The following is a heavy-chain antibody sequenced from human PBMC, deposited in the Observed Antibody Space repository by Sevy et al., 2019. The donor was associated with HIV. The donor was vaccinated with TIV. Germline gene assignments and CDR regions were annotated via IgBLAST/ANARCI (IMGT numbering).Heavy chain of an antibody. CDR2: ISYDGNNK. V-gene: IGHV3-30-3*01. CDR1: GFTFSSYA. CDR3: ARDVSYYDRSGYSLDY. J-gene: IGHJ4*02. D-gene: IGHD3-22*01. Sequence: GGSLRLSCAASGFTFSSYAIHWVRQAPGKGLEWVAVISYDGNNKYYADPVKGRFTISRDNSKNTLYLQMNSLRAEDTAVYYCARDVSYYDRSGYSLDYWGQGTVVTVSS.